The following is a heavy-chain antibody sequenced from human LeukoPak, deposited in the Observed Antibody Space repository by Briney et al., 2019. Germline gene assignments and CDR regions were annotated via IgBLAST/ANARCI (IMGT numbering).Heavy chain of an antibody. CDR3: ARVRVRGVMVYYYGMDV. V-gene: IGHV3-33*01. D-gene: IGHD3-10*01. Sequence: GGSLRLSCAASGFTFSSYGMHWVRQAPGKGLEWVAIIWYDGSNRYYADSVKGRFTISRDNSKNTLYLQMNSLRAEDTAVYYCARVRVRGVMVYYYGMDVWGKGTTVTVSS. CDR1: GFTFSSYG. J-gene: IGHJ6*04. CDR2: IWYDGSNR.